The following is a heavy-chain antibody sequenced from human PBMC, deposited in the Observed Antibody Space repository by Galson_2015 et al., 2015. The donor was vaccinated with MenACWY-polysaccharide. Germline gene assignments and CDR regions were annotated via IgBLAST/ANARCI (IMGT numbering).Heavy chain of an antibody. D-gene: IGHD2-21*01. CDR1: GFRFSNYG. CDR2: IRCDGGKI. V-gene: IGHV3-30*02. CDR3: AREVSMNVSRACDAGGPVSLCAVASSTANSPTFCPFAP. J-gene: IGHJ5*02. Sequence: SLRLSCAASGFRFSNYGMHWVRQAPGKGLEWVAFIRCDGGKIEYADSVKGRFTISRDSSKNTLFLEMNCLGAEDTAVYYCAREVSMNVSRACDAGGPVSLCAVASSTANSPTFCPFAPW.